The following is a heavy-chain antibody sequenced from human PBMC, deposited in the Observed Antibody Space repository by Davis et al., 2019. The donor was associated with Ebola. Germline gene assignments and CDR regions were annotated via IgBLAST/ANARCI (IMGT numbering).Heavy chain of an antibody. Sequence: MPGGSLRLSCAVSGGSISSSNWWSWVRQPPGKGLEWIGEIYHSGSTNYNPSLKSRVTISVDTSKNQFSLKLSSVTAADTAVYYCARGRYFDYWGQGTLVTVSS. CDR1: GGSISSSNW. CDR2: IYHSGST. V-gene: IGHV4-4*02. J-gene: IGHJ4*02. CDR3: ARGRYFDY.